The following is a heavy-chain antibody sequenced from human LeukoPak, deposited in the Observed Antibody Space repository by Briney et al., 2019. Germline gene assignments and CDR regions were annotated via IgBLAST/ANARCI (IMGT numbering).Heavy chain of an antibody. J-gene: IGHJ3*02. CDR1: GFTFSSYW. CDR3: ARDSSVGAENWYSSGWDDAFDI. D-gene: IGHD6-19*01. V-gene: IGHV3-7*01. CDR2: IKRDGSAK. Sequence: GGSLRLSCAASGFTFSSYWMSWVRQAPGKGLQWVATIKRDGSAKYYVDSVKGRFIISRDNAKNSLYLQMNSLRAEDTAVYYCARDSSVGAENWYSSGWDDAFDIWGQGTMVTVSS.